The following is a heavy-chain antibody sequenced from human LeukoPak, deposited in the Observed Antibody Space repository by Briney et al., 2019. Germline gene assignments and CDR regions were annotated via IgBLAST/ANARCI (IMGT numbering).Heavy chain of an antibody. CDR1: GGSISSYH. D-gene: IGHD6-19*01. J-gene: IGHJ4*02. CDR2: INYSGST. Sequence: PSETLSLTCTVSGGSISSYHWSWIRQPPGKGLEWIGYINYSGSTNYNPSLKSRVTISVDTSRNQLSLKLTSVTAADTAVYYCARATDSSGWLFDYWGQGTLVTVSS. CDR3: ARATDSSGWLFDY. V-gene: IGHV4-59*01.